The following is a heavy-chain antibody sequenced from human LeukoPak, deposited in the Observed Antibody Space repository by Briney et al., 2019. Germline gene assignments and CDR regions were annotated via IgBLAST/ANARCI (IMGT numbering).Heavy chain of an antibody. CDR2: IYYSGNT. D-gene: IGHD6-13*01. V-gene: IGHV4-39*07. Sequence: SKTLSLTCTVSGGSISNNDYYWGWIRQPPGKGLEWIGSIYYSGNTYYNPSLKSRVTISVDTSKNQFSLKLSSVTAADTAVYYCAREGRVAAAGSYWGQGTLVTVSS. CDR1: GGSISNNDYY. CDR3: AREGRVAAAGSY. J-gene: IGHJ4*02.